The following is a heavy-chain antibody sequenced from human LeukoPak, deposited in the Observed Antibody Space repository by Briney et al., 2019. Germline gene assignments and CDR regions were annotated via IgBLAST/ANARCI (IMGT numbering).Heavy chain of an antibody. CDR1: GFTFSSHA. CDR2: LSGSGYNT. D-gene: IGHD2-2*01. Sequence: GGSLRLSCAASGFTFSSHALSWVRQAPGKGLKWVSSLSGSGYNTYYADSVKGRFTISRDNSKNTVYLQMNSLRAEDTAVYYCAKDPYGTRYFDYWGQGTLVTVSS. V-gene: IGHV3-23*01. CDR3: AKDPYGTRYFDY. J-gene: IGHJ4*02.